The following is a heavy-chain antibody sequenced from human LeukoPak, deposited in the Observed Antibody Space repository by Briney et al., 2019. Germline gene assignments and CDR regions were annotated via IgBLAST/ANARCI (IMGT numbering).Heavy chain of an antibody. CDR2: IKSKTDGGTT. D-gene: IGHD3-16*02. J-gene: IGHJ4*02. CDR3: TTEETGYIWGSYRLRTDY. Sequence: GGSLRLSCAASGFTFSNAWMSWVRQAPGKGLEWVGRIKSKTDGGTTDYAAPVKGRFTISGDDSKNTLYLQMNSLKTEDTAVYYCTTEETGYIWGSYRLRTDYWGQGTLVTVSS. V-gene: IGHV3-15*01. CDR1: GFTFSNAW.